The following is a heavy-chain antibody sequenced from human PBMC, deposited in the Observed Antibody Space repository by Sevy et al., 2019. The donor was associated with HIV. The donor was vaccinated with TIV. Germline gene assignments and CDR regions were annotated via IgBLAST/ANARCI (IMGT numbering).Heavy chain of an antibody. D-gene: IGHD3-22*01. V-gene: IGHV5-51*01. CDR1: GYSFTSHW. CDR2: IYPEDSET. J-gene: IGHJ4*02. CDR3: APSRSGYFDSSGYYIY. Sequence: GESLKISCQGSGYSFTSHWIGWVRHMPGKGLEWMGIIYPEDSETRYSPSFQGQVTFSADKSISTAYLQWSSLKASDTAMYYCAPSRSGYFDSSGYYIYWGQGTLVTVSS.